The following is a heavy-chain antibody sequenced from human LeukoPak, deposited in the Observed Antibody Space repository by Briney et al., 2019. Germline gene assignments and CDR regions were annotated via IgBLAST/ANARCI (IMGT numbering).Heavy chain of an antibody. CDR3: ARTSAFDI. CDR2: IYYSGST. Sequence: PSETLSLTCTVSGGSTSPYHWSWIRQPPGKGLEWIGYIYYSGSTNYNPSLKSRVTISVDTSKNQFSLRLSSVTAADTAVYYCARTSAFDIWGQGTMVTV. V-gene: IGHV4-59*01. J-gene: IGHJ3*02. CDR1: GGSTSPYH.